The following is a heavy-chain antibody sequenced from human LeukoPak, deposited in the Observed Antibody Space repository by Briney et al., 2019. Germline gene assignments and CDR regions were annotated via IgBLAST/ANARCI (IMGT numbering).Heavy chain of an antibody. J-gene: IGHJ3*02. D-gene: IGHD2-8*02. V-gene: IGHV3-9*03. CDR3: AKDIASTGPDAFDI. CDR1: GFTFDDYA. Sequence: GGSLRLSCAASGFTFDDYAMHWVRQAPGKGLEWVSGISWNSGSIGYADSVKGRFTISRDNAKNSLYLQMNSLRAEDMALYYCAKDIASTGPDAFDIWGQGTMVTVSS. CDR2: ISWNSGSI.